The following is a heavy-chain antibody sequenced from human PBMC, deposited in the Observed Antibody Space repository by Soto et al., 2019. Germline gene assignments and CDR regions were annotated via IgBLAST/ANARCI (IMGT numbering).Heavy chain of an antibody. CDR3: ARAGRSWRYSVDS. CDR2: VYYSGTT. D-gene: IGHD6-13*01. Sequence: QVLLQESGPGLVQPSETLSLTCTVSGGSVNYYYWNWIRQSPGKGLEWIGYVYYSGTTSYNPSLQSRVIISIDTSRNQFALKFTSVTAADSAIYYCARAGRSWRYSVDSWGRGTLVTVSS. V-gene: IGHV4-59*02. CDR1: GGSVNYYY. J-gene: IGHJ4*02.